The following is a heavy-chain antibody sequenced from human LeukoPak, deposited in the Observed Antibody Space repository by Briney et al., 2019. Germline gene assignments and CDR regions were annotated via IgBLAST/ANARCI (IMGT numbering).Heavy chain of an antibody. CDR1: EFTFSTYN. Sequence: PGGSLRLSCAASEFTFSTYNMAWDRQAPGKGLEWVSSISSSSRYINYADSVKGRFTISRDNAKNSLFLQMNSLRADDTAVYYCARVHPGSTSDYGSGSYGYWGQGTLVTVSS. CDR2: ISSSSRYI. V-gene: IGHV3-21*01. J-gene: IGHJ4*02. D-gene: IGHD3-10*01. CDR3: ARVHPGSTSDYGSGSYGY.